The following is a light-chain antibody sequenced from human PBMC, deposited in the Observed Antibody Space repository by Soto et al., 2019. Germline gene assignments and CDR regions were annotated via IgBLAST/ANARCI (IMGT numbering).Light chain of an antibody. Sequence: DIQMTQSPSTLSASVGDRVTITCRASQSISSWLAWYQQKPGKAPKLLIYDASSLESGVPSSFSVSGSGTEFNLAISALQPDDVAPYYYQPYNSPMYIFGQGTKLEIK. CDR2: DAS. CDR1: QSISSW. CDR3: QPYNSPMYI. V-gene: IGKV1-5*01. J-gene: IGKJ2*01.